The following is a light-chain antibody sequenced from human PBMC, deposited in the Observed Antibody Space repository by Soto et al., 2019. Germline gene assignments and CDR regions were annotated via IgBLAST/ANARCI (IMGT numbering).Light chain of an antibody. J-gene: IGLJ2*01. V-gene: IGLV2-23*02. Sequence: QSALTQPASVSGSPGQSITISCTGTSSDVGGYNLVSWYQQHPGKAPKVLIYEVTKRPSGVSNRFSGSKSGNTASLTISGLQAEDEADYYCCSYASSSTIVFGGGTKVTVL. CDR3: CSYASSSTIV. CDR2: EVT. CDR1: SSDVGGYNL.